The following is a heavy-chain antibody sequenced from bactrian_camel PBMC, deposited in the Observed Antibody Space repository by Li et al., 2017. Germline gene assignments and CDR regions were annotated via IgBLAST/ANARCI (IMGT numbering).Heavy chain of an antibody. D-gene: IGHD5*01. CDR2: ISENA. CDR3: ATIPTCRAVPERVTY. V-gene: IGHV3-2*01. CDR1: GFTYRTNC. J-gene: IGHJ4*01. Sequence: HVQLVESGGGSVQAGGSLRLSCAASGFTYRTNCMAWFRQDPGKEREAVASISENAYYRPSVSGRFTISQDSAKNTMYLQMNGLKPEDTAMYYCATIPTCRAVPERVTYWGQGTQVTVS.